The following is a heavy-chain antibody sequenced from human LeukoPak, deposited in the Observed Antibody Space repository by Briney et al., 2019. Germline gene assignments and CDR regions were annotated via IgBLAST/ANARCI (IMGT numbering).Heavy chain of an antibody. CDR1: GGSISSYY. D-gene: IGHD2-21*02. CDR2: IYHSGST. V-gene: IGHV4-59*01. Sequence: SETLSLTCTVSGGSISSYYWSWIRQPPGKGLEWIGYIYHSGSTNYNPSLKSRVTISVDTSKNQFSLKLSSVTAADTAVYYCARDRPCGGDCYPLAFDIWGQGTMVTVSS. CDR3: ARDRPCGGDCYPLAFDI. J-gene: IGHJ3*02.